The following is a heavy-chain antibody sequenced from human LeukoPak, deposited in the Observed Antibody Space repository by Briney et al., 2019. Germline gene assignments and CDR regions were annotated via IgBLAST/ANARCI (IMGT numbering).Heavy chain of an antibody. CDR1: GFTFSSYG. Sequence: PGGSQRLSCAASGFTFSSYGMHWVRQAPGKGLEWVAVISYDGSNKYYADSVKGRFTISRDNSKNTLYLQTNSLRAEDTAVYYCAKDWGYYYDSSGFDYWGQGTLVTVSS. CDR3: AKDWGYYYDSSGFDY. J-gene: IGHJ4*02. CDR2: ISYDGSNK. D-gene: IGHD3-22*01. V-gene: IGHV3-30*18.